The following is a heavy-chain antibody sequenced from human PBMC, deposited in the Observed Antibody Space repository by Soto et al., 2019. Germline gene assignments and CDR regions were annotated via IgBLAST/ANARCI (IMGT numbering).Heavy chain of an antibody. J-gene: IGHJ6*02. D-gene: IGHD2-15*01. V-gene: IGHV1-69*12. CDR2: IIPIFSTA. Sequence: QVQLVQSGAEVKKPGSSVKVSCKSSGGTFSTYAISWVRQAPGQGLEWMGGIIPIFSTANYAQKFQGRVTMTADESTTTAYMELISLRSEDTAVYYCARDEMVVATGSRTWHYYYGMDVWGQGTTVTVSS. CDR1: GGTFSTYA. CDR3: ARDEMVVATGSRTWHYYYGMDV.